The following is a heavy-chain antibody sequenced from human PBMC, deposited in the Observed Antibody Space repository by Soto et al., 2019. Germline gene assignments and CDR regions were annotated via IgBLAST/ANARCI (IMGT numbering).Heavy chain of an antibody. Sequence: QVQLVESGGGVVQPGRSLRLSCAASGFTFSSYGMHWVRQAPGKGLEWVAVISYDGSNKYYADSVKGRFTISRDNSKNPLYLQMNSLRAEDTAVYYCAKAPYSSSSAHYYYYYGMDVWGQGTTVTVSS. J-gene: IGHJ6*02. V-gene: IGHV3-30*18. D-gene: IGHD6-6*01. CDR2: ISYDGSNK. CDR3: AKAPYSSSSAHYYYYYGMDV. CDR1: GFTFSSYG.